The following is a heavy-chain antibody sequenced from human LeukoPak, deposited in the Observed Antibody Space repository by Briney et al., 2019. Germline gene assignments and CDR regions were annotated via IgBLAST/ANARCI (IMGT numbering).Heavy chain of an antibody. CDR2: INPNSGGT. V-gene: IGHV1-2*02. CDR1: GYTFTGYY. Sequence: ASVKVSCKASGYTFTGYYMHWVRQAPGQGLEWMGWINPNSGGTNYAQKFQGRVTMTRDTSISTAYMELSRLRSNDTAVYYCARGYDSSGYYLYYYYGMDVWGQGTTVTVSS. J-gene: IGHJ6*02. D-gene: IGHD3-22*01. CDR3: ARGYDSSGYYLYYYYGMDV.